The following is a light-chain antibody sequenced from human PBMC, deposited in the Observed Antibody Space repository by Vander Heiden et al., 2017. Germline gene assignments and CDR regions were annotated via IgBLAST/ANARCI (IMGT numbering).Light chain of an antibody. Sequence: DVQMTQSPSSLSASEGDRVTISCRASQYMRNYLNWYQQKPGRAPKLLISAASILQSGVPSRFNGSGSGTYFTLTITNLQPEDFATYYCQQTYSTFRTFGQETKVEIK. J-gene: IGKJ1*01. CDR1: QYMRNY. CDR3: QQTYSTFRT. CDR2: AAS. V-gene: IGKV1-39*01.